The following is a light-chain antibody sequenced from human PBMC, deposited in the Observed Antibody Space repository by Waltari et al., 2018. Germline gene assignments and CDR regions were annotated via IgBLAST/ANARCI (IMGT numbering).Light chain of an antibody. CDR2: EVS. CDR3: SSYTSTLVV. J-gene: IGLJ2*01. Sequence: QSALTQPPSVSGSPGQSVTISCTGTSSDVGSYTRVSWYQQPPGTAPKLMIYEVSNRPSGFPVRFSGSKSGNTASLTISGLQAEDEADYYCSSYTSTLVVFGGGTKLTVL. CDR1: SSDVGSYTR. V-gene: IGLV2-18*02.